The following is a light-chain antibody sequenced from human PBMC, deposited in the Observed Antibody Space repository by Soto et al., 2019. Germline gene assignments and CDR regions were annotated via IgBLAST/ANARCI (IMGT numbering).Light chain of an antibody. CDR3: QQYNNWPKT. V-gene: IGKV3-15*01. CDR2: GAS. J-gene: IGKJ1*01. Sequence: EIVMTQSPATLSVSPGERATLSCRASQSVSSNLAWYQQKPGQAPRLLIYGASTRATGIPARFSGSGSGTEFTLTISSLQSEDFAVYYCQQYNNWPKTFGQGTKVKIK. CDR1: QSVSSN.